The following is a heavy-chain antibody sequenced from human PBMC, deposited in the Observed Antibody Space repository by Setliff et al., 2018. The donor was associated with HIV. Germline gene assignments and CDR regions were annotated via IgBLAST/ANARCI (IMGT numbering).Heavy chain of an antibody. Sequence: AGGSLRLSCTASGLTFNNYWMHWVRQAPGKGPVWVSRISGDGRTTTYADSVRGRFTISRDNAKNTVYLQMNSLGAEDTAVYYCAGGDYAGAGTFYLTDHWGQGSLVTVSS. J-gene: IGHJ4*02. CDR1: GLTFNNYW. V-gene: IGHV3-74*01. CDR2: ISGDGRTT. CDR3: AGGDYAGAGTFYLTDH. D-gene: IGHD3-10*01.